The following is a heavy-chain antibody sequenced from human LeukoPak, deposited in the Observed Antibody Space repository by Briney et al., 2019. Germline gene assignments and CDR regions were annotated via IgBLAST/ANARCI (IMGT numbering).Heavy chain of an antibody. D-gene: IGHD6-13*01. V-gene: IGHV3-11*06. Sequence: PGGSLRLSCAASGFTFSDYYMSWIRQAPGKGLEWVSYISSSSSYTNYADSVKGRFTISRDNAKNSLYLQMNSLRAEDTAVYYCARDRYTSPSIVAAGTGGHYYYYYGMDVWGQGTTVTVSS. CDR2: ISSSSSYT. J-gene: IGHJ6*02. CDR1: GFTFSDYY. CDR3: ARDRYTSPSIVAAGTGGHYYYYYGMDV.